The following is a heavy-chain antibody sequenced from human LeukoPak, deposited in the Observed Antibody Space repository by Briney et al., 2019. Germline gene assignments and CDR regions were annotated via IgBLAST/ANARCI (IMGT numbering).Heavy chain of an antibody. CDR1: GYSFISYW. V-gene: IGHV5-51*01. J-gene: IGHJ4*02. D-gene: IGHD3-10*01. Sequence: GEFLKISFKGSGYSFISYWIGWVRQMPGKGLEWMGIIYPGDSDTRYSPSFQGQVTISADKSISAAYLQWSSLKASDTAMYYCARRFARGTYYFDYWGQGTLVTVSS. CDR3: ARRFARGTYYFDY. CDR2: IYPGDSDT.